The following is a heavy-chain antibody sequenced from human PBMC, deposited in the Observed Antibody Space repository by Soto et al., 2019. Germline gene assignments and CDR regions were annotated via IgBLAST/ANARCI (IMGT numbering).Heavy chain of an antibody. V-gene: IGHV1-69*06. CDR3: ARDQRGYSYGRFDY. Sequence: ASVKVSCKASGYTFTSYAISWVRQAPGQGLEWMGGIIPIFGTANYAQKFQGRVTITADKSTSTAYMELSSLRSEDTAVYYCARDQRGYSYGRFDYWGQGTRSPSPQ. CDR2: IIPIFGTA. CDR1: GYTFTSYA. J-gene: IGHJ4*02. D-gene: IGHD5-18*01.